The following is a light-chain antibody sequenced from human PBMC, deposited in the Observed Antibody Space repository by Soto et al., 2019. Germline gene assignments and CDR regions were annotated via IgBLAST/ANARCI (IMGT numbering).Light chain of an antibody. Sequence: DMQMTQSPSTLSASVGDRVTITCRASQSISGWLAWYQQKPGKAPKLLIYKASSLQSAVTSRFSGSGSGTEFTLTISNLQPDDFATYYCQQYSSYPYTFGQGTKLEIK. CDR2: KAS. CDR3: QQYSSYPYT. V-gene: IGKV1-5*03. CDR1: QSISGW. J-gene: IGKJ2*01.